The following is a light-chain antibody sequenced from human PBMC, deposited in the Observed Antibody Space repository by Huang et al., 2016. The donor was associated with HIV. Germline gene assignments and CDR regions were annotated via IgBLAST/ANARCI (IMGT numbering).Light chain of an antibody. Sequence: IQLTQSPSSLSASVGDRVTITCRASQDISSFLAWYQQKPGQAPKLLIYAASPLQSGVPSRFSGSGSGPDFTLTISSLQPEDFAIYYCQQLKTYPHTFGQGTKLEIK. CDR3: QQLKTYPHT. CDR1: QDISSF. CDR2: AAS. J-gene: IGKJ2*01. V-gene: IGKV1-9*01.